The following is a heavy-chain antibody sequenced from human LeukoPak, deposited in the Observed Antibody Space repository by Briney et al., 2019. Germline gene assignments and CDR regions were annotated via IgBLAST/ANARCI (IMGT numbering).Heavy chain of an antibody. D-gene: IGHD6-13*01. CDR1: GFTFSSYA. CDR2: ISGGSGST. J-gene: IGHJ4*02. V-gene: IGHV3-23*01. CDR3: AKGGRRTAAGKLDY. Sequence: PGGSLRLSCAASGFTFSSYAMSWVRQAPGKGLAWVSTISGGSGSTYCADSVKGRFTISRDNSKNTLYLQMNSLRAEDTAVYYCAKGGRRTAAGKLDYWGQGTLVTVSS.